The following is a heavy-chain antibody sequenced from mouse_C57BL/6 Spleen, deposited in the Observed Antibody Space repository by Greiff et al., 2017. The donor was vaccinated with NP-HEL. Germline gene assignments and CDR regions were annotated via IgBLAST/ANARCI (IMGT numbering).Heavy chain of an antibody. CDR2: ISYDGSN. CDR1: GYSITSGYY. Sequence: VQLKESGPGLVKPSQSLSLTCSVTGYSITSGYYWNWIRQFPGNKLEWMGYISYDGSNNYNPSLKNRISITRDTSKNQFFLKLNSVTTEDTATYYCARDQGYGSSYEAWFAYWGQGTLVTVSA. CDR3: ARDQGYGSSYEAWFAY. J-gene: IGHJ3*01. V-gene: IGHV3-6*01. D-gene: IGHD1-1*01.